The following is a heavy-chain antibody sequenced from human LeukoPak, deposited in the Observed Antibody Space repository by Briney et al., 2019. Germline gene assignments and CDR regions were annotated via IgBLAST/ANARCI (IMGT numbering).Heavy chain of an antibody. CDR3: ARDGGYGYSIDY. D-gene: IGHD5-18*01. CDR2: ISTRSNVI. V-gene: IGHV3-48*02. CDR1: GLSLRNYV. J-gene: IGHJ4*02. Sequence: GGSLRLSCAASGLSLRNYVMTWVRQAPGKGLEWVSYISTRSNVIYIADSVKGRFAISRDNAKNSLYLQMNSLRDDDTAVYYCARDGGYGYSIDYWGQGTLVAVSS.